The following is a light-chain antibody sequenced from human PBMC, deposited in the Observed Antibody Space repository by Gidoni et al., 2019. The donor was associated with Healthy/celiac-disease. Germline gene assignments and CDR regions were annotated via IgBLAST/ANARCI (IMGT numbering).Light chain of an antibody. V-gene: IGLV2-23*02. Sequence: QSALTQPASVSGSPGQSITISCTATSSDVGSYNLVSWYQQHPGKAPKLMIYEVSKRPSGVSNRFSGSKSGNTASLTISGLQAEDEADYYCCSYAGSSTLVVFGGGTKLTVL. CDR2: EVS. J-gene: IGLJ2*01. CDR3: CSYAGSSTLVV. CDR1: SSDVGSYNL.